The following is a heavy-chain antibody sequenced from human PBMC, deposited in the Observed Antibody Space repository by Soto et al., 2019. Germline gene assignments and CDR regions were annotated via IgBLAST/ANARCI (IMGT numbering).Heavy chain of an antibody. V-gene: IGHV1-3*05. CDR1: GYTFTSYA. CDR3: ARGGGWYVWFDP. CDR2: INAGNGNK. Sequence: QVQLVQSGAEEKKPGASVKVSCKASGYTFTSYAMHWVRQAPGQRLEWMGWINAGNGNKKYSQKFQGRVTITRDTSASTAYMELSSLRSEDTAVYYCARGGGWYVWFDPWGQGTLVTVSS. J-gene: IGHJ5*02. D-gene: IGHD6-19*01.